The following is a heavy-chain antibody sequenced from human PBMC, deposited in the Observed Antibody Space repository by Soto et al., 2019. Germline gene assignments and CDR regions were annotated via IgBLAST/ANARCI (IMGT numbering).Heavy chain of an antibody. V-gene: IGHV4-59*01. D-gene: IGHD3-22*01. CDR3: ARPYYYDSSSESGAFDI. J-gene: IGHJ3*02. CDR1: GGSISSYY. CDR2: IYYSGST. Sequence: PSETLSLTCTVSGGSISSYYWSWIRQPPGKGLEWIGYIYYSGSTNYNPSLKSRVTISVDTSKNQFSLKLSSVTAADTAVYYCARPYYYDSSSESGAFDIWGQGTMATVSS.